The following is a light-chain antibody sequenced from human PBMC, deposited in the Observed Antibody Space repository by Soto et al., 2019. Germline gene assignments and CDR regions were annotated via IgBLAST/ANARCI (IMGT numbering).Light chain of an antibody. Sequence: IQLTQSPSSLSASVGDRVTITCRASQDSTKYLAWYQQKPGKAPNLLIYDASTLHSGVPSRFSGSGSGTDFTLTISGLQPEDSATYYCQQLSSYPSTFGGGTKVEIK. J-gene: IGKJ4*01. CDR3: QQLSSYPST. CDR1: QDSTKY. CDR2: DAS. V-gene: IGKV1-9*01.